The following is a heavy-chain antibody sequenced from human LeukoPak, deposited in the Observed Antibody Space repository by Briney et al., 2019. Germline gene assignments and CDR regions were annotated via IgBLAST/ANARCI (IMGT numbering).Heavy chain of an antibody. J-gene: IGHJ4*02. CDR3: XXGGPDGXPXDY. V-gene: IGHV4-31*03. D-gene: IGHD1-14*01. CDR2: IYYSGST. CDR1: GGSISSGGYY. Sequence: SETLSLTCTVSGGSISSGGYYWSWIRQHPGRGLEWIGYIYYSGSTYYNPSLKSRVTISVNRSKNQFSLKRSSVTAGDTAVYYCXXGGPDGXPXDYWGXXXXVTV.